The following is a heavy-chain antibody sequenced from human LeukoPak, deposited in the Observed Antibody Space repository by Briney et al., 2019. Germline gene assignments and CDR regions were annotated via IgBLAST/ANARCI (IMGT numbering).Heavy chain of an antibody. CDR3: ARGVVGYSYGFDY. Sequence: GGSLRLSCAASGFTVSSNYMSWVRQAPGKGLEWVSLIFSGGSTYYADSVKGRFTISRHNSENTLYLQMNSLRGEDTAVYYCARGVVGYSYGFDYWGQGTLVTVSS. J-gene: IGHJ4*02. CDR1: GFTVSSNY. CDR2: IFSGGST. D-gene: IGHD5-18*01. V-gene: IGHV3-53*04.